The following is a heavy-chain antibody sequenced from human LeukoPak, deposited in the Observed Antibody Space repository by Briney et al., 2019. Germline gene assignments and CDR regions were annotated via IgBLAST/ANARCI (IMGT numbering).Heavy chain of an antibody. D-gene: IGHD4-17*01. CDR3: ARDPDDYGDYSYFDY. Sequence: GRSLRLSCAASGFTFSSYGMHWARQAPGKGLEWVAVIWYDGSNKYYADSVKGRFTISRDNSKNTLFLQMNSLRAEDTAVYYCARDPDDYGDYSYFDYWGQGTLVTVSS. CDR2: IWYDGSNK. J-gene: IGHJ4*02. CDR1: GFTFSSYG. V-gene: IGHV3-33*01.